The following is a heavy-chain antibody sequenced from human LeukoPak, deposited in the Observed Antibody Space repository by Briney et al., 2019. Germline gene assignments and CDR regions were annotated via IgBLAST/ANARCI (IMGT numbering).Heavy chain of an antibody. CDR3: ARHTGGHRSFDY. CDR1: GGSISSYY. CDR2: IYYSGRT. D-gene: IGHD3-10*01. J-gene: IGHJ4*02. Sequence: SETLSLTCTVSGGSISSYYWSWIRQPPGKGLEWIGDIYYSGRTKYNPSLKSRVTISLDTCTNQFSLKVRYVPAADPAVYYCARHTGGHRSFDYWGQGTLVTVSS. V-gene: IGHV4-59*08.